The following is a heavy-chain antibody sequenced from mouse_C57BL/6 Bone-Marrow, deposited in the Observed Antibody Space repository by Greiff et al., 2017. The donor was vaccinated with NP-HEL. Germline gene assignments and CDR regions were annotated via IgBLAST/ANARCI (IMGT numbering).Heavy chain of an antibody. V-gene: IGHV1-50*01. CDR3: ARGGSSRDY. D-gene: IGHD1-1*01. Sequence: VKLQQPGAELVKPGASVKLSCKASGYTFTRYWMQWVKQRPGQGLEWIGEIDPSDSYTNYNQKFKGKATLTVDTSSSTAYMQLSSLTSEDSAVYYCARGGSSRDYWGQGTTLTVSS. CDR2: IDPSDSYT. CDR1: GYTFTRYW. J-gene: IGHJ2*01.